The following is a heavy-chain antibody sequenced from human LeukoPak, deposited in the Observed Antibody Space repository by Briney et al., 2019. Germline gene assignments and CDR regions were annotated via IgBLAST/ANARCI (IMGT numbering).Heavy chain of an antibody. CDR1: GGSISSGGYY. Sequence: SQTLSLTCTVSGGSISSGGYYWSWIRQHPGKGLEWIGYIFYTGSTYYNPSLKSRVTISVDTSKNQFSLKLSSVTAADTAVYYCALWFGELRAWFDPWGQGTLVTVSS. D-gene: IGHD3-10*01. J-gene: IGHJ5*02. CDR3: ALWFGELRAWFDP. CDR2: IFYTGST. V-gene: IGHV4-31*03.